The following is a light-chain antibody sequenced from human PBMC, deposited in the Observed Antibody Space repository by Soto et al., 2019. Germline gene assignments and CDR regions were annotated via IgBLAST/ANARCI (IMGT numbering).Light chain of an antibody. CDR2: EVS. CDR1: SSDVGNSNY. J-gene: IGLJ1*01. Sequence: QSVLTQPASVSGSPGQSITISCTGTSSDVGNSNYVSWYQQHPGKAPKLIIYEVSNRPSGVSNRFSGSKSGNTASLTFSGLQAEDEADYYCSSYTSTSTLYVFGTGTKLTVL. CDR3: SSYTSTSTLYV. V-gene: IGLV2-14*01.